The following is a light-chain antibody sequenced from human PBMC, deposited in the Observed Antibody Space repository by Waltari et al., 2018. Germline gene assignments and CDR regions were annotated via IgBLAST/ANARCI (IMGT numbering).Light chain of an antibody. CDR2: GNS. J-gene: IGLJ2*01. V-gene: IGLV1-40*01. CDR1: SSNIGAGYD. CDR3: QSYDSSLSVV. Sequence: QSVLTQPPSVSGAPGQRVTIPCPGSSSNIGAGYDVHWYQQLPGPAPKLLLYGNSNRPSGVPDRFSGSKSGTSASLAITGLQAEDEADYYCQSYDSSLSVVFGGGTKLTVL.